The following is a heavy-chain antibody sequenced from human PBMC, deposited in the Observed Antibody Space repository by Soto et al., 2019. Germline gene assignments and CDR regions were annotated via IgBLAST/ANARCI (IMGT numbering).Heavy chain of an antibody. V-gene: IGHV4-59*01. J-gene: IGHJ4*02. D-gene: IGHD3-22*01. CDR1: GGSISSYY. CDR3: ARLDPDSSGYYSNFDY. CDR2: IYYSGST. Sequence: QVQLQESGPGLVKPSETLSLTCTVSGGSISSYYWSWIRQPPGKGLEWIGYIYYSGSTNYNPSLKSRVTISVDTSKNQFSLTLSSVTAADTAVYYCARLDPDSSGYYSNFDYWGQGTLVTVSS.